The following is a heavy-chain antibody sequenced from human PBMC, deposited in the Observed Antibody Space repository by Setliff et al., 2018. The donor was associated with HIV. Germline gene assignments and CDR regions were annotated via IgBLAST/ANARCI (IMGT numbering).Heavy chain of an antibody. D-gene: IGHD5-18*01. CDR2: IFPGDSDM. V-gene: IGHV5-51*01. J-gene: IGHJ5*02. CDR3: ARRRAGGGNWIQSNWFDP. CDR1: GYSFDTHW. Sequence: PGESLKISCKCSGYSFDTHWIGWVRQLPGKGLEWMGMIFPGDSDMKYSPPFQGRVKFSVDKSINTAYLQWVSLKASDTAIYYCARRRAGGGNWIQSNWFDPWGQGTLVTVSS.